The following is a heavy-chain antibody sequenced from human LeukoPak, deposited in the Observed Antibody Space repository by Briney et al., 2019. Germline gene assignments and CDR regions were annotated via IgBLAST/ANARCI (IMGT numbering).Heavy chain of an antibody. D-gene: IGHD5-12*01. CDR1: GGSISSSSYY. J-gene: IGHJ5*02. Sequence: PSETLSLTCTVSGGSISSSSYYWGWIRQPPGKGLEWIGSIYYSGSTYYNPSLKSRVTISVDTSKNQFSLKLSSVTAADTAVYYCAREGRTYSGYDLEHNWFDPWGQGTLVTVSS. CDR2: IYYSGST. V-gene: IGHV4-39*07. CDR3: AREGRTYSGYDLEHNWFDP.